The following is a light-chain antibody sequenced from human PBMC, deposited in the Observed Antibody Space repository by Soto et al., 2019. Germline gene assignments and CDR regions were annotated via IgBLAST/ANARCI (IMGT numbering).Light chain of an antibody. CDR3: CSSAGSYSYV. V-gene: IGLV2-11*01. CDR2: DVS. Sequence: QSALTQPRSVSGSPGQSVTISCTGTSSDVGGYNYVSWYQQHPGKAPKLMIYDVSKRPSGVPDRVSGSKSGNTASLTISGLQAEDEADYYCCSSAGSYSYVFGTGNKHTVL. J-gene: IGLJ1*01. CDR1: SSDVGGYNY.